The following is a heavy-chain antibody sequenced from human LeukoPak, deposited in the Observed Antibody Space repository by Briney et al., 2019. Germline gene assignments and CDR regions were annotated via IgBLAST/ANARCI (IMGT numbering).Heavy chain of an antibody. CDR2: ISYDGSNK. Sequence: GGSLRLSCAASGFTFSSYAMHWVRQAPGKGLEWVAVISYDGSNKYYADSVKGRFTISRDNPKNTLYLQMNSLRAEDTAVYYCARGKERLLTFFDYWGQGTLVTVSS. V-gene: IGHV3-30-3*01. CDR3: ARGKERLLTFFDY. CDR1: GFTFSSYA. D-gene: IGHD1-1*01. J-gene: IGHJ4*02.